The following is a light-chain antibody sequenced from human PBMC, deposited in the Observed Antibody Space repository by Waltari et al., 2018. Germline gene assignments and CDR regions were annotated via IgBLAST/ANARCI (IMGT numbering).Light chain of an antibody. CDR1: QGISNN. CDR3: QQLNSYPLT. Sequence: DIQLTQSPSFLSASVRDRVTIPCRASQGISNNLAWYQQKPGKAPKLLNYSASTLQSVVPSRFSGRGSGTEFSLTISSLQPEDFATYYCQQLNSYPLTFGGGTKVEIK. CDR2: SAS. V-gene: IGKV1-9*01. J-gene: IGKJ4*01.